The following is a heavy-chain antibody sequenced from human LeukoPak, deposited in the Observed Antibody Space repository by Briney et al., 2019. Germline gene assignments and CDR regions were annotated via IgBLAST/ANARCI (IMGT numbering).Heavy chain of an antibody. Sequence: GRSLRLSCAASGFTFDDYAMHWVRQAPGKGLEWVSGISWNSGSIGYADSVKGRFTISRDNAKNSLYLQMNSLRAEDTALYYCARNDYDSSGSYAFDIWGQGTMVTVSS. CDR1: GFTFDDYA. CDR3: ARNDYDSSGSYAFDI. D-gene: IGHD3-22*01. V-gene: IGHV3-9*01. J-gene: IGHJ3*02. CDR2: ISWNSGSI.